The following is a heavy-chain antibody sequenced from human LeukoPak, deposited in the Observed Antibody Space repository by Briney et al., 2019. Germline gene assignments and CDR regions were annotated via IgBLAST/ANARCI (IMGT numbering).Heavy chain of an antibody. Sequence: PSETLSLTCTVSSGSINTYYWSWVRQPAGKGLEWIGHIYTSGNTNYNPSLKSRVTMSVDTSKNQFSLKLSSVTAADTAVYYCAGESEPSGGTCNSWCYYYMDVWGKGTTVTVSS. D-gene: IGHD2-15*01. V-gene: IGHV4-4*07. J-gene: IGHJ6*03. CDR2: IYTSGNT. CDR1: SGSINTYY. CDR3: AGESEPSGGTCNSWCYYYMDV.